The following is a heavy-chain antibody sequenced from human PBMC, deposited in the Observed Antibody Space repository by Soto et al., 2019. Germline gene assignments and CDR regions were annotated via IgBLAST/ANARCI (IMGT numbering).Heavy chain of an antibody. D-gene: IGHD3-22*01. CDR3: ARVLVYYYDSSSVD. J-gene: IGHJ4*02. CDR2: IIPIFGTA. CDR1: GGTFSSYA. Sequence: SVKVSCKASGGTFSSYAISWVRQAPGQGLEWMGGIIPIFGTANYAQKFQGRVTITADESTSTAYMELSSLRSEDTAVYYCARVLVYYYDSSSVDWCPGTLVTVSS. V-gene: IGHV1-69*13.